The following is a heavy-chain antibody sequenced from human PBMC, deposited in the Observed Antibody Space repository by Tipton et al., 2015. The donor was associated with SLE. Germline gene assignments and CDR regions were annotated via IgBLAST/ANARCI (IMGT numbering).Heavy chain of an antibody. J-gene: IGHJ3*02. D-gene: IGHD6-13*01. V-gene: IGHV3-23*01. CDR1: GFTFSSYA. CDR3: AKFTTSSTLGAFDI. Sequence: SLRLSCAASGFTFSSYAMSWVRQAPGKGLEWVSTISGSGGSTYYADSVKGRFAISRDNSKNTLYLQMNSLRADDTAVYYCAKFTTSSTLGAFDIWGQGTMVTVSS. CDR2: ISGSGGST.